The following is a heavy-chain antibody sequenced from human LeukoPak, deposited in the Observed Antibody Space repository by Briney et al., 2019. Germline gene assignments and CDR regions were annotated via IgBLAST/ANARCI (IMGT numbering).Heavy chain of an antibody. J-gene: IGHJ6*02. Sequence: GGSLRLSCAAAGFTFSRYAMSWVRQAPGKGLEWVSAISGGGGSTYYADSVKGRFIISRDNSKNTLHLQMNSLRAEDTAVYYCAREPTQGYPAYYGMDVWGQGTTVTVSS. V-gene: IGHV3-23*01. D-gene: IGHD2-15*01. CDR3: AREPTQGYPAYYGMDV. CDR2: ISGGGGST. CDR1: GFTFSRYA.